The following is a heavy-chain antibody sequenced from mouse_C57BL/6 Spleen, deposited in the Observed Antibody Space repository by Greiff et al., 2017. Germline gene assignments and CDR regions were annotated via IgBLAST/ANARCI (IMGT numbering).Heavy chain of an antibody. CDR2: INPNNGGT. CDR3: ARWFYYAMDY. J-gene: IGHJ4*01. V-gene: IGHV1-26*01. Sequence: VQLQQSGPELVKPGASVKISCKASGYTFTDYYMNWVQQSHGKSLEWIGDINPNNGGTSYNQKFKGKATLTVDKSSHTAYMDLRILTSEDSAVYYCARWFYYAMDYWGQGTSVTVSS. CDR1: GYTFTDYY. D-gene: IGHD1-1*02.